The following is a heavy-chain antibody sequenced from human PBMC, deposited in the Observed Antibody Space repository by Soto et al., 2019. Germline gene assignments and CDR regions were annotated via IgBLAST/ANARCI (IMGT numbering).Heavy chain of an antibody. CDR2: INPKSGGT. V-gene: IGHV1-2*04. J-gene: IGHJ6*02. CDR3: ARGDSTDCSNGVCSFFYNHDMDV. D-gene: IGHD2-8*01. CDR1: GYSFTDYH. Sequence: QVQLVQSGAEVKKPGASVKVSCKASGYSFTDYHIHWVRQAPGQGLEGLGRINPKSGGTSTAQKFQGWVTMTTDTSISTASMELTRLTSDDTAIYYCARGDSTDCSNGVCSFFYNHDMDVWVQGTTVTVSS.